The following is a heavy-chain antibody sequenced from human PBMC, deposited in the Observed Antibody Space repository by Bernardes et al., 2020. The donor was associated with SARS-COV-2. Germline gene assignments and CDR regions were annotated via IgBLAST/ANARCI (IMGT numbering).Heavy chain of an antibody. CDR2: IKQDGSVK. V-gene: IGHV3-7*03. CDR3: AREAHYYGSGRGAFDI. D-gene: IGHD3-10*01. CDR1: GITLSSYW. J-gene: IGHJ3*02. Sequence: GGSLRLSCAASGITLSSYWMSWVRQAPGKGLEWVANIKQDGSVKYYVDSVKGRFTISRDNAKNSLYLQMNSLRAEDTALYHCAREAHYYGSGRGAFDIWGQGTMVTVSS.